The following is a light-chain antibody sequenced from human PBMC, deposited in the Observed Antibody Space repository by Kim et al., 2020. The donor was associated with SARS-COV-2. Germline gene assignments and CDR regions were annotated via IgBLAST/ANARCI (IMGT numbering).Light chain of an antibody. Sequence: ASVRDRVTITCRGSQDISNYLAWFQLKPGKAPKLLIYAASALQPGVPSRFSGSGSGTDFTLTVTSLQPEDVATYYCQKCDSAPWTFGQGTKVEIK. V-gene: IGKV1-27*01. CDR1: QDISNY. J-gene: IGKJ1*01. CDR2: AAS. CDR3: QKCDSAPWT.